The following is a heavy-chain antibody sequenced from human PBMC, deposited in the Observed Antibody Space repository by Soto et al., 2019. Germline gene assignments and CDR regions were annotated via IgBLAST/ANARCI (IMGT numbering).Heavy chain of an antibody. Sequence: GGSLRLPXTVLGFTLTNENMNWVRQAPGKGLEWVSSISSRSTFINYADSVKGRFTISRDNDKGLVYLQMNSLRAEDTAVYYCARDPPLSMIVVVGVDDFWGQGTLVTVSS. CDR1: GFTLTNEN. J-gene: IGHJ4*02. CDR2: ISSRSTFI. CDR3: ARDPPLSMIVVVGVDDF. V-gene: IGHV3-21*06. D-gene: IGHD3-22*01.